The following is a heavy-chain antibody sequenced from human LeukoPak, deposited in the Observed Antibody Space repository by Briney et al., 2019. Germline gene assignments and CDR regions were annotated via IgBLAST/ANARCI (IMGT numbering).Heavy chain of an antibody. CDR1: GFTFSSYG. V-gene: IGHV3-23*01. D-gene: IGHD5-24*01. Sequence: GGSLRLSCAASGFTFSSYGMSWVRQAPGKGLEWVSVISGSGGSTYYADSVKGRFTISRDNSKNTLYLQMNSLRAEDTAVYYCARDPDGYNTYYFDYWGQGTLVTVSS. CDR2: ISGSGGST. J-gene: IGHJ4*02. CDR3: ARDPDGYNTYYFDY.